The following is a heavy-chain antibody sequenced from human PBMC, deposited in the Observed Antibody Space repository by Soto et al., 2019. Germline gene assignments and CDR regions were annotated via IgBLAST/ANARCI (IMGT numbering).Heavy chain of an antibody. CDR1: GGTFSSYT. V-gene: IGHV1-69*02. Sequence: QVQLVQSGAEVKKPGSSVKVSCKASGGTFSSYTISWVRQAPGQGLEWMGRIIPILGIANYAQKFQGRVTITADKSTSTAYMERSSLGAEDTAEYYCEQSGDDQNLDYWGQGTLVTVSS. J-gene: IGHJ4*01. CDR3: EQSGDDQNLDY. D-gene: IGHD2-21*02. CDR2: IIPILGIA.